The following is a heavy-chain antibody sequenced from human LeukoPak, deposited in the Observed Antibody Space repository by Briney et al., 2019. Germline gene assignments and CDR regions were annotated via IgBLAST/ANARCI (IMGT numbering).Heavy chain of an antibody. J-gene: IGHJ4*02. CDR3: AKEPDYSNYVGYFDY. CDR2: ISGSGGST. Sequence: GGSLRLSCAASGFTFSSYAMSWVRQAPGKGLEWVSAISGSGGSTYCADSVKGRFTISRDNSKNTLYLQMNSLRAEDTAVYYCAKEPDYSNYVGYFDYWGQGTLVTVSS. V-gene: IGHV3-23*01. CDR1: GFTFSSYA. D-gene: IGHD4-11*01.